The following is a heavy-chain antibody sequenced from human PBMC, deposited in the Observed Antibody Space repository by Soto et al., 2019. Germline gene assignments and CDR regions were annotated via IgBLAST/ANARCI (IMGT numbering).Heavy chain of an antibody. CDR2: IYYSGST. D-gene: IGHD3-10*01. CDR1: GGSIRSGDYY. V-gene: IGHV4-30-4*01. CDR3: ARGPNYYNSARGWFDP. J-gene: IGHJ5*02. Sequence: QVQLQESGPGLVKPSQTLSLTCTVSGGSIRSGDYYWSWIRQPPGKGLEWIGYIYYSGSTYYNPSLKSRVTIPVDTSKNQFSLKLSSVTAADTAVYYCARGPNYYNSARGWFDPWGQGTLVTVSS.